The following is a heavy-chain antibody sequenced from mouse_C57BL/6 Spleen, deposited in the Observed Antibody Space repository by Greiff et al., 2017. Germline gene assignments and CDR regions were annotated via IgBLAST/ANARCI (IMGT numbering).Heavy chain of an antibody. CDR2: ISDGGSYT. V-gene: IGHV5-4*01. Sequence: EVNVVESGGGLVKPGGSLKLSCAASGFTFSSYAMSWVRQTPEKRLEWVATISDGGSYTYYPDNVKGRFTISRDNAKNNLYLQMSHLKSEDTAMYYCARDRGTGAFDYWGQGTTLTVSS. D-gene: IGHD4-1*01. CDR3: ARDRGTGAFDY. CDR1: GFTFSSYA. J-gene: IGHJ2*01.